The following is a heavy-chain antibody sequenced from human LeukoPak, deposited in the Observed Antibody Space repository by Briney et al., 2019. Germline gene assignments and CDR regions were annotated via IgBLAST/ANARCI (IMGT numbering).Heavy chain of an antibody. Sequence: GGSLRLSCAASRFTFSSYAMNWVRQAPGKGLEWVSAISGSGGSTYYADSVKGRFTISRDNSKNTLYLQMNSLRAEDTAVYYCAKDLYCTNGVCYGLDYWGQGTLVTVSS. V-gene: IGHV3-23*01. CDR2: ISGSGGST. CDR3: AKDLYCTNGVCYGLDY. CDR1: RFTFSSYA. J-gene: IGHJ4*02. D-gene: IGHD2-8*01.